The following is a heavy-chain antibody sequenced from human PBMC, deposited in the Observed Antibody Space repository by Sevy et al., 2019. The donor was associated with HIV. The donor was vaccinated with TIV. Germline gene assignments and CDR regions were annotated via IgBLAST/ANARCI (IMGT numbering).Heavy chain of an antibody. CDR1: GYTFTSYY. D-gene: IGHD5-18*01. CDR2: INPSGGST. CDR3: ARGYSYGHDY. J-gene: IGHJ4*02. V-gene: IGHV1-46*01. Sequence: GPVKVSCKASGYTFTSYYMHWVRQAPRQGLEWTGIINPSGGSTSYAQKFQGRVTMTRDTSTSTVYMELSSVRSEDTAMYYCARGYSYGHDYWGQGTLVTVSS.